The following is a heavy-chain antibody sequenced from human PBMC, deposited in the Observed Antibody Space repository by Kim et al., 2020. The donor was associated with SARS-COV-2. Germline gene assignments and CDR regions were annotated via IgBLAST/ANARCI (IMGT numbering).Heavy chain of an antibody. CDR1: GGSISSYY. D-gene: IGHD1-26*01. Sequence: SETLSLTCTVSGGSISSYYWSWIRQPPGKGLEWIGYIYYSGSTNYNPSLKSRVTISVDTSKNQFSLKLSSVTAADTAVYYCARGRGWEPLVYFDYWGQGTLVTVSS. J-gene: IGHJ4*02. CDR3: ARGRGWEPLVYFDY. CDR2: IYYSGST. V-gene: IGHV4-59*13.